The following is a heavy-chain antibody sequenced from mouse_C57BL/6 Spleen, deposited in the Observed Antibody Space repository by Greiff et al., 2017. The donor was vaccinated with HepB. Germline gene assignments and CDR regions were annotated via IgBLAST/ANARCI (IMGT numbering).Heavy chain of an antibody. CDR3: ARDYYGSSPPAMDY. CDR2: INPNNGGT. D-gene: IGHD1-1*01. Sequence: VQLQQSGPELVKPGASVKIPCKASGYTFTDYNMDWVKQSHGKSLEWIGDINPNNGGTIYNQKFKGKATLTVDKSSSTAYMELRSLTSEDTAVYYCARDYYGSSPPAMDYWGQGTSVTVSS. CDR1: GYTFTDYN. J-gene: IGHJ4*01. V-gene: IGHV1-18*01.